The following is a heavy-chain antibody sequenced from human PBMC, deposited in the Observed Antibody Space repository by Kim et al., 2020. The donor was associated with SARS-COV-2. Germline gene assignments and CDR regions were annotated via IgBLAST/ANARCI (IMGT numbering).Heavy chain of an antibody. CDR2: IDPSDSYT. D-gene: IGHD1-26*01. Sequence: GESLKISCKGSGYIFITNWISWVRQMPGKGLEWMGRIDPSDSYTNYSPSFQGHVTISTDKSISTAYLQWSSLKTSDTAMYYCARHGTVGDIPGMDVFGQG. CDR1: GYIFITNW. V-gene: IGHV5-10-1*01. J-gene: IGHJ6*02. CDR3: ARHGTVGDIPGMDV.